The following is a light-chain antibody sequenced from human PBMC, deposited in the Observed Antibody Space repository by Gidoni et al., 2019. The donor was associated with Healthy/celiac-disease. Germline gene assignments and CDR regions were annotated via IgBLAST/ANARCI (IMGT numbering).Light chain of an antibody. J-gene: IGKJ5*01. V-gene: IGKV3-11*01. CDR1: QRVSSY. CDR2: DAS. CDR3: QQRSNWPPRIT. Sequence: EIVLTQSPATLSLSPGERATLSCRASQRVSSYLAWYQQKPGQAPRLLIYDASNRATGIPARFGGSGSGTDFTLTISSLEPEDFAVYYCQQRSNWPPRITFGQGTRLEIK.